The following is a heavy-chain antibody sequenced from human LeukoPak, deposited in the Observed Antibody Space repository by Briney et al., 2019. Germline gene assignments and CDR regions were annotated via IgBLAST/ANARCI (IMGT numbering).Heavy chain of an antibody. D-gene: IGHD3-22*01. V-gene: IGHV1-69*13. CDR2: IIPIFGTA. CDR1: GYTFTGYY. Sequence: GASVKVSCKASGYTFTGYYMHWVRQAPGQGLEWMGGIIPIFGTANYAQKFQGRVTITADESTSTAYMELSSLRSEDTAVYYCARENYDSSGPWGQGTLVTVSS. CDR3: ARENYDSSGP. J-gene: IGHJ5*02.